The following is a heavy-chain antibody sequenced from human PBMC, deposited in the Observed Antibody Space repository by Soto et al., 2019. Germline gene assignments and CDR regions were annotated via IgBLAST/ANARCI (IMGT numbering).Heavy chain of an antibody. V-gene: IGHV1-2*02. CDR2: INSNSGGT. J-gene: IGHJ4*02. CDR1: GYTFTGYY. Sequence: ASVKISCKASGYTFTGYYMHWVRQAPGQGIEWMGWINSNSGGTNYAQKFQGRVTMTRDTSISKAYMELSRLRSDDTAVYYCAYDYGDYAGVGDWGQGTLVTVS. CDR3: AYDYGDYAGVGD. D-gene: IGHD4-17*01.